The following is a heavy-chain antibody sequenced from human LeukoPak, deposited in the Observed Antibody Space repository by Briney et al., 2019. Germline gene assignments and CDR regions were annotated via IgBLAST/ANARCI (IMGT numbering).Heavy chain of an antibody. CDR1: GYTFTGYY. CDR2: IIPILGIA. V-gene: IGHV1-69*02. CDR3: TGKGRSHWFDP. D-gene: IGHD3-16*01. J-gene: IGHJ5*01. Sequence: SVKVSCKASGYTFTGYYMHWVRQAPGQGLEWMGRIIPILGIANYAQKFQGRVTITADKSTSTAYMELSSLRSEDTAVYYCTGKGRSHWFDPWGQGTLVTVSS.